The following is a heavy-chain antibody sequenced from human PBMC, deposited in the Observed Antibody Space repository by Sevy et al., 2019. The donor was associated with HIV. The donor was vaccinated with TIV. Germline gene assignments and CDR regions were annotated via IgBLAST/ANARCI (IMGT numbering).Heavy chain of an antibody. CDR1: GGSIGSSYY. J-gene: IGHJ6*02. Sequence: SETLSLTCTISGGSIGSSYYWGWVRHRPGKGLELIGTIYYSGNTDYNPSLKSRVTISVDRSKNQVSLKLSSVTAADTAVYYCAKTETVYYYGMDVWGQGTSVTVSS. D-gene: IGHD1-1*01. CDR3: AKTETVYYYGMDV. V-gene: IGHV4-39*01. CDR2: IYYSGNT.